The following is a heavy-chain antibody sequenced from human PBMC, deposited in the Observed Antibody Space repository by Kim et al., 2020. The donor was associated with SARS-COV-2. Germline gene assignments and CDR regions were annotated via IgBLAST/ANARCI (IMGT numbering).Heavy chain of an antibody. J-gene: IGHJ5*02. Sequence: GRFTISRDNSKNTLYLQMNSLRAEDTAVYYCAKDGVVGSGWYEKRAWFDPWGQGTLVTVSS. CDR3: AKDGVVGSGWYEKRAWFDP. D-gene: IGHD6-19*01. V-gene: IGHV3-30*02.